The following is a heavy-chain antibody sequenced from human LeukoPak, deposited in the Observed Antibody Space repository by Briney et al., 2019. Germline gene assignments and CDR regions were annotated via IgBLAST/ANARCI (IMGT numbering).Heavy chain of an antibody. D-gene: IGHD6-6*01. Sequence: PSQTLSLTCTVSGGSISSGDYYWGWIRQPPGKGLEWIGSICYSGSTYYNPSLKSRVTISVDTSKNQFSLKLSSVTAADTAAYYCARHGKQLATPAAYFQHWGQGTLVTVSS. CDR1: GGSISSGDYY. J-gene: IGHJ1*01. CDR2: ICYSGST. V-gene: IGHV4-39*01. CDR3: ARHGKQLATPAAYFQH.